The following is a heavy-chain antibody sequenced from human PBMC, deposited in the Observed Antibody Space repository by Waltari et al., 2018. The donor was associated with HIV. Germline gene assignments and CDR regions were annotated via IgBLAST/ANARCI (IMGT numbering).Heavy chain of an antibody. V-gene: IGHV4-39*01. CDR3: ARHALRVGAAYWNFDL. D-gene: IGHD1-26*01. CDR2: IYYTGRA. Sequence: QLQLQESGPGLVKPSETLSLTCTVSGGSVSSSSYFWGWIRQPPGKGLELVGRIYYTGRAYYNPSLKSRVTISVDTSKNQFSLKVTSVTAADTAVYYCARHALRVGAAYWNFDLWGRGTLVTVSS. CDR1: GGSVSSSSYF. J-gene: IGHJ2*01.